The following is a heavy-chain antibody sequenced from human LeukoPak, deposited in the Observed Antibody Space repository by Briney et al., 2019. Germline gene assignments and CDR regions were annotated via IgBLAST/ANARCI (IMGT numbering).Heavy chain of an antibody. J-gene: IGHJ4*02. V-gene: IGHV3-23*01. Sequence: GGSLRLSCAASGFTFSSYAMSWVRQAPGKGLEWVSGTSDRGDYTYYADSVKGRFTISRDNSKNTLYLQMNSLRAEDTALYFCAKKAQYNGNYPLDYWGQGTLVTVSS. D-gene: IGHD1-26*01. CDR2: TSDRGDYT. CDR3: AKKAQYNGNYPLDY. CDR1: GFTFSSYA.